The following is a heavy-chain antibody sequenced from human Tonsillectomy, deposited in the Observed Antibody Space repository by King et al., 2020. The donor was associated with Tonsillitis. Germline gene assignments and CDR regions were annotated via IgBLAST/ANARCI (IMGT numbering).Heavy chain of an antibody. CDR3: AKDSCSSTSCYYCLDV. J-gene: IGHJ6*02. D-gene: IGHD2-2*01. CDR2: ISWDGGST. Sequence: VQLVESGGVVVQPGGSLRLSCAASGFTFDDYTMHWVRQAPGKGLEWVSLISWDGGSTYYADSVKGRFTISRDNSKNSLYLQMNSLRTEDTALYYCAKDSCSSTSCYYCLDVWGQGTPVTVSS. V-gene: IGHV3-43*01. CDR1: GFTFDDYT.